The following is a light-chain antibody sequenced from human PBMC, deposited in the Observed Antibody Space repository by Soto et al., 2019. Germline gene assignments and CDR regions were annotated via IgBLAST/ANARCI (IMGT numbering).Light chain of an antibody. Sequence: QSALTQPASVSGSPGQSITISCTGTSSDVGGYNFVSWFQQHPGKAPKLLIYDVNSRPSGVSDRFSGSKSGNTASLTISGLQAEDEAEYYCSSYTSSGTVVFGGVTKLTVL. CDR3: SSYTSSGTVV. CDR1: SSDVGGYNF. V-gene: IGLV2-14*01. J-gene: IGLJ2*01. CDR2: DVN.